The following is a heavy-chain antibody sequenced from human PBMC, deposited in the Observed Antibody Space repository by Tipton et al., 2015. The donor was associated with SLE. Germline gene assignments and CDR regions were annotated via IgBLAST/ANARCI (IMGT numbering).Heavy chain of an antibody. Sequence: QSGAEVKKPGASVKVSCKASGYTFTNYGITWVRQAPGRGLERMGWISAKNGDANYADSLQGRVTMTTDTYRNTAYMELTSLTSDDTAVYYCARAGAIWGPSRWYFDHWGRGTLVTVSS. V-gene: IGHV1-18*01. CDR1: GYTFTNYG. J-gene: IGHJ2*01. D-gene: IGHD7-27*01. CDR2: ISAKNGDA. CDR3: ARAGAIWGPSRWYFDH.